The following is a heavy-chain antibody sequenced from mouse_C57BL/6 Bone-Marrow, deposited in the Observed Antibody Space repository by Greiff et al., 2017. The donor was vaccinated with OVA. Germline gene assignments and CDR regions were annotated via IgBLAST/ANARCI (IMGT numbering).Heavy chain of an antibody. CDR3: ARGAY. CDR1: GYAFSNFW. CDR2: IYPGDGDI. Sequence: VKLVASGSELVKPGASVKISCKASGYAFSNFWMNWVKQRPGKGLEWIGQIYPGDGDINSNGKFKGKATLTADKSSSTAYMQFSSLTSEDSAGYCCARGAYWGQGTTLTVSS. J-gene: IGHJ2*01. V-gene: IGHV1-80*01.